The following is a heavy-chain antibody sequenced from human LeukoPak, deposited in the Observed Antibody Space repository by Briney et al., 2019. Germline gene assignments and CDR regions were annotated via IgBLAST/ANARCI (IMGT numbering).Heavy chain of an antibody. J-gene: IGHJ5*02. CDR1: GGPFSGYY. CDR2: INHSGST. CDR3: ARVAPLSRRVDP. V-gene: IGHV4-34*01. Sequence: SETLSLTCAVYGGPFSGYYWSWIRQPPGKGLEWIGEINHSGSTNYNPSLKSRVTISVDTSKNQFSLKLSSVTAADTAVYYCARVAPLSRRVDPWGQGTLVTVSS.